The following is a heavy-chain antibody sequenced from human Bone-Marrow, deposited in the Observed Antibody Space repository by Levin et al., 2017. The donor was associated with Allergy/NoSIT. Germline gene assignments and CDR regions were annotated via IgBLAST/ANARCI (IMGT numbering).Heavy chain of an antibody. CDR3: AKDLAPALYSNSWSLFYY. CDR1: GFTFSSYA. D-gene: IGHD6-13*01. Sequence: GESLKISCAASGFTFSSYAMNWVRQAPGKGLEWVSAISGSGGNTYYADSARGRFTISRDHSNNTLYLHIHSLRAEDTAVYYCAKDLAPALYSNSWSLFYYWGQGTLVSVSS. V-gene: IGHV3-23*01. CDR2: ISGSGGNT. J-gene: IGHJ4*02.